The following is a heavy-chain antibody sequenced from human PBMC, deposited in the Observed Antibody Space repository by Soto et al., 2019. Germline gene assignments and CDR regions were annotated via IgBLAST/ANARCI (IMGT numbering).Heavy chain of an antibody. D-gene: IGHD1-1*01. J-gene: IGHJ3*01. CDR2: ISPK. Sequence: GGSLRLSCVVSGFSFRTYGFHWVRQPPGKGLEWVAVISPKGHSDSVEGRFTISRDNSKDTLYLQMNNLRAEDTAVYYCARDDAFGNENAFDLWGQGTMVTVSS. CDR1: GFSFRTYG. V-gene: IGHV3-33*01. CDR3: ARDDAFGNENAFDL.